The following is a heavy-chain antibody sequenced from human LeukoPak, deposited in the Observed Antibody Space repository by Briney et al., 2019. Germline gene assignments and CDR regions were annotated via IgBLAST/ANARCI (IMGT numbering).Heavy chain of an antibody. D-gene: IGHD4-17*01. Sequence: GGSPRLSCAASGFTFSDYYMSWIRQAPGKGLEWVSYISSSGSAVYYADSVRGRFTISRDNAKNSLYLQMNSLRAEDTAVYYCAKSGDYWYFDLWGRGTLVPVSS. J-gene: IGHJ2*01. CDR3: AKSGDYWYFDL. CDR1: GFTFSDYY. V-gene: IGHV3-11*01. CDR2: ISSSGSAV.